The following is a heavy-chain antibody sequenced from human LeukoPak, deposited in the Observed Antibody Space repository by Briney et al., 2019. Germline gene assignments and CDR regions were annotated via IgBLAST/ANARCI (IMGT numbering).Heavy chain of an antibody. J-gene: IGHJ3*02. Sequence: PGGSLRLSCAASGFSFSDTWMSWVRQAPGKGLEWVGRIKRKTDDGRIDYAAPVKGRFSIPRDDSTNTLYLQMNSLKIEGTAVYYCTTRYCNGASCYDDAFDIWGQGTMVTVSS. CDR3: TTRYCNGASCYDDAFDI. D-gene: IGHD2-2*01. CDR1: GFSFSDTW. V-gene: IGHV3-15*01. CDR2: IKRKTDDGRI.